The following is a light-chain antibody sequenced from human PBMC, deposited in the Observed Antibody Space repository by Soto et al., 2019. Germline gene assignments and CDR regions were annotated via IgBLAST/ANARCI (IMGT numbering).Light chain of an antibody. CDR3: CSYAGSYSLV. J-gene: IGLJ2*01. V-gene: IGLV2-11*01. Sequence: QSVLTQPRSVSGSPGQSVTISCTGTSSDIGSYTYVSWYQHHPGKAPKVIIYDVSERPSGVPDRFSGSKSGNTASLTISGLQAEDEAVYYCCSYAGSYSLVFGGGTQLTVL. CDR2: DVS. CDR1: SSDIGSYTY.